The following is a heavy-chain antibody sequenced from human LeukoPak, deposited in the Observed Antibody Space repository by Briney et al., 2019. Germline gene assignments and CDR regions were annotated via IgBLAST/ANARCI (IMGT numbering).Heavy chain of an antibody. CDR2: ISSSSSYI. V-gene: IGHV3-21*04. CDR3: AKSPRIVVVPAAAGY. J-gene: IGHJ4*02. CDR1: GFTFSSYS. Sequence: GGSLRLSCAASGFTFSSYSMNWVRQAPGKGLEWVSSISSSSSYIYYADSVKGRFTISRDNSKNTLYLQMNSLRAEDTAVYYCAKSPRIVVVPAAAGYWGQGTLVTVSS. D-gene: IGHD2-2*01.